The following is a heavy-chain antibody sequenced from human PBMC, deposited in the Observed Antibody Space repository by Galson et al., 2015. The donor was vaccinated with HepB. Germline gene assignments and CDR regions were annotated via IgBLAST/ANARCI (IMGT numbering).Heavy chain of an antibody. D-gene: IGHD6-13*01. Sequence: SLRLSCAASGFTFSSYAMSWVRQAPGKGLEWVSAISGSGGSTYYADSVKGRFTISRDNSKNTLYLQMNSLRAEDTAVYYCAKDIAAGTTTIRRSPNFDYWGQGTLVTVSS. J-gene: IGHJ4*02. V-gene: IGHV3-23*01. CDR1: GFTFSSYA. CDR3: AKDIAAGTTTIRRSPNFDY. CDR2: ISGSGGST.